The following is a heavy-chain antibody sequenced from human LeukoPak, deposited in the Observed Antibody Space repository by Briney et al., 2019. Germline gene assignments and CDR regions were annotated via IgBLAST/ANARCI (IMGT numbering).Heavy chain of an antibody. CDR1: GFTFSGYA. CDR3: AKTSSGWYGGMDV. CDR2: ISYDENNK. V-gene: IGHV3-30-3*02. Sequence: PGRSLRLSCAASGFTFSGYAMHWVRQAPGKGLDWVAVISYDENNKYYADSVKGRFTISRDHSKNTLYLQMNSLRAEDTAVYYCAKTSSGWYGGMDVWGQGTTVTVSS. D-gene: IGHD6-19*01. J-gene: IGHJ6*02.